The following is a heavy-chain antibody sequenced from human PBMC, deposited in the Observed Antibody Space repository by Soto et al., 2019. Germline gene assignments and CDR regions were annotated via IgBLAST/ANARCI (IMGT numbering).Heavy chain of an antibody. J-gene: IGHJ4*02. CDR2: IYHSGST. D-gene: IGHD2-15*01. Sequence: LETLSLTCAVSGYSISSGYYWGWIRQPPGKGLEWIGSIYHSGSTYYNPSLKSRVTISVDTSKNQFSLKLSSVTAADTAVYYCARAEVAAYSFDYWGQGTLVTVSS. V-gene: IGHV4-38-2*01. CDR1: GYSISSGYY. CDR3: ARAEVAAYSFDY.